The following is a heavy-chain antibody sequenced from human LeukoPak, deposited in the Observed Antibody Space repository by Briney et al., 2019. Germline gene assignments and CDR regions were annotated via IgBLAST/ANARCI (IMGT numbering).Heavy chain of an antibody. CDR2: ISSSGSTI. D-gene: IGHD3-3*01. CDR3: ARGVVSSRLQYDFWSGYYTPTSHDAFDI. Sequence: KPGGSLRLSCAASGFTFSDYYMSWIRQAPGKGLEWVSYISSSGSTIYYADSVKGRFTISRDNAKNSLYLQMNSLRAEDTAVYYCARGVVSSRLQYDFWSGYYTPTSHDAFDIWGQGTMVTVSS. CDR1: GFTFSDYY. J-gene: IGHJ3*02. V-gene: IGHV3-11*04.